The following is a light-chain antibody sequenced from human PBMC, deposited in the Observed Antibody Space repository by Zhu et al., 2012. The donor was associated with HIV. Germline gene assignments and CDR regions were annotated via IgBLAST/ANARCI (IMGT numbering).Light chain of an antibody. Sequence: EIVLTQSPGTLSLSPGERATLSCRASQTVSRNYLAWYQQKPGQAPRLLIYDASKRAAGIPPRFSGSGSGTDFTLTISSLEPEDFALYYCQQRVNWPLTFGGGTKVEIK. CDR3: QQRVNWPLT. CDR1: QTVSRNY. J-gene: IGKJ4*01. V-gene: IGKV3-11*01. CDR2: DAS.